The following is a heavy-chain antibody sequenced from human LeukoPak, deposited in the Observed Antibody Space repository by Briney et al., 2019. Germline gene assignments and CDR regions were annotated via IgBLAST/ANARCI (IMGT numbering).Heavy chain of an antibody. V-gene: IGHV5-51*01. Sequence: GESLKISCKGSGYRFTSYWIGWVRKMPGKGLEWMGFIHPGDSDTRYSPSFQGQVTISADKSISIAYLQWSSLKASDTAMYYCARQECSGGSCYPRLDAFDIWGQGTMVTVSS. CDR1: GYRFTSYW. J-gene: IGHJ3*02. D-gene: IGHD2-15*01. CDR2: IHPGDSDT. CDR3: ARQECSGGSCYPRLDAFDI.